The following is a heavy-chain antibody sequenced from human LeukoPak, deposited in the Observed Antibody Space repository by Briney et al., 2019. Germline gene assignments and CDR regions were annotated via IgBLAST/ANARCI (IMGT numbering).Heavy chain of an antibody. Sequence: GGSLRLSCTASGFTFGDYAMSWVRQAPGKGLEWVGFIRSKAYGGTTEYAASVKGRFTISRDDSKSIAYLQMNSLKTEDTAVYYCTRDPVLRYFPDVWGQGTTVTVSS. V-gene: IGHV3-49*04. CDR2: IRSKAYGGTT. D-gene: IGHD3-9*01. CDR1: GFTFGDYA. J-gene: IGHJ6*02. CDR3: TRDPVLRYFPDV.